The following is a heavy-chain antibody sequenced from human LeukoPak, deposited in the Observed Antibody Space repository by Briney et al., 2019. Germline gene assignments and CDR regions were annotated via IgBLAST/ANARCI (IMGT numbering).Heavy chain of an antibody. CDR2: ISAYNGNT. V-gene: IGHV1-18*01. J-gene: IGHJ4*02. CDR3: ARGPYDILTGYYTTRPFDY. D-gene: IGHD3-9*01. CDR1: GYTFTSYG. Sequence: GASVKVSCKASGYTFTSYGISWVRQAPGQGLEWMGWISAYNGNTNYAQKLQGRVTMTTDTPTSTAYMELRSLRSDDTAVYYCARGPYDILTGYYTTRPFDYWGQGTLVTVSS.